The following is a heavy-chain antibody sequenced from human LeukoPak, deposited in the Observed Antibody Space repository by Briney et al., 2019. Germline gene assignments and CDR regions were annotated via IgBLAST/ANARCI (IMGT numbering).Heavy chain of an antibody. CDR1: GFTFSSYA. CDR2: FYSGGAT. V-gene: IGHV3-53*01. Sequence: GGSLRLSCAASGFTFSSYAIHWVRQAPGKGLEWVSIFYSGGATFYVDSVKGRFTISRDNSKNMLYLQMNSLRAEDTAVYYCARGRGLDVWGQGTTVTVSS. D-gene: IGHD2-15*01. J-gene: IGHJ6*02. CDR3: ARGRGLDV.